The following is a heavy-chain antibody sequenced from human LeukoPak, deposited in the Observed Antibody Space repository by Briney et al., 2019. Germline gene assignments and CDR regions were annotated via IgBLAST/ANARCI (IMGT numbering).Heavy chain of an antibody. J-gene: IGHJ5*02. CDR1: GFTFSSYA. CDR2: ISYDGSNK. CDR3: ARDSVVVAAVSWFDP. V-gene: IGHV3-30-3*01. Sequence: GGSLRLSCAASGFTFSSYAMHWVRQAPGKGLEWVAVISYDGSNKYYADSVKGRFTISRDNSKNTLYRQMNSLRAEDTAVYYCARDSVVVAAVSWFDPWGQGTLVTVSS. D-gene: IGHD2-15*01.